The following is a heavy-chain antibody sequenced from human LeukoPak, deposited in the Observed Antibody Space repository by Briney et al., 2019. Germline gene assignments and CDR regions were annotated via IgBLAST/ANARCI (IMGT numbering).Heavy chain of an antibody. Sequence: GGSLRLSCAASGFTLNDYYMSWIRQAPGKGLEWVSDIGSSDNIKSYADSLKGRFTISRDIATNSLFLQMNSLRAEDTAVYYCAREIVAGTFDPWGQGALVTVSS. CDR1: GFTLNDYY. CDR3: AREIVAGTFDP. J-gene: IGHJ5*02. D-gene: IGHD6-19*01. CDR2: IGSSDNIK. V-gene: IGHV3-11*01.